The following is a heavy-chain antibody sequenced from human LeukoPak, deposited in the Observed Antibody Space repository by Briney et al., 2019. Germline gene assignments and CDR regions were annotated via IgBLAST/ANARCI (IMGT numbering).Heavy chain of an antibody. CDR3: AKDYDTLTGYYSLSDY. V-gene: IGHV3-23*01. CDR1: GFTFSSYA. J-gene: IGHJ4*02. CDR2: ISGSGGST. Sequence: GGSLRLSCAASGFTFSSYAMSWVRQAPGKGLEWVSVISGSGGSTSYADSVKGRFTVSRDNSKNMLYLQMNSLSAEDTAIYYCAKDYDTLTGYYSLSDYWGQGTLVIVSS. D-gene: IGHD3-9*01.